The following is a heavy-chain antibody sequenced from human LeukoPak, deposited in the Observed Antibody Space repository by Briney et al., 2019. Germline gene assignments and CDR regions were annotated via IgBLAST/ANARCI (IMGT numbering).Heavy chain of an antibody. CDR3: ARQGAGSWPNWFDP. J-gene: IGHJ5*02. V-gene: IGHV3-30*14. CDR1: GFTSTNYT. D-gene: IGHD6-13*01. CDR2: ITHDGRNA. Sequence: PGRSLRLSCAASGFTSTNYTLHWVRQAPGKGLEWVALITHDGRNAYHADSLKGRFTISRDNSRNTLYLQMNGLRPEDTAVYYCARQGAGSWPNWFDPWGQGTLVTVSS.